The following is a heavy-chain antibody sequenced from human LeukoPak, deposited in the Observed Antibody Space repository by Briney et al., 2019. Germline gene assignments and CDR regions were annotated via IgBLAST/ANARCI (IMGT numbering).Heavy chain of an antibody. J-gene: IGHJ4*01. D-gene: IGHD6-6*01. CDR3: ATSRVFDY. V-gene: IGHV3-21*06. CDR1: GGSISSYY. Sequence: PSETLSLTCTVSGGSISSYYWSWIRQPPGKGLEWVSSISSSSSYIYYADSVKGRFTISRDNAKNILYLEMTSLRMEDAGLYYCATSRVFDYWGHGTLVSVSA. CDR2: ISSSSSYI.